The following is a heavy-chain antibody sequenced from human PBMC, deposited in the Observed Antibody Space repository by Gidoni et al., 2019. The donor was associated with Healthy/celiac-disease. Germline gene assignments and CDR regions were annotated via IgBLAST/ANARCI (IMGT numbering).Heavy chain of an antibody. CDR3: ARDPYDSSGYYYVSPPFDY. V-gene: IGHV3-30-3*01. CDR2: ISYDGSNK. Sequence: QVQLVESGGGVVQPGRSLRLSCAASGFPFRSYAMPWVRQAPGKGLEWVAVISYDGSNKYYADSVKGRFTISRDNSKNTLYLQMNSLRAEDTAVYYCARDPYDSSGYYYVSPPFDYWGQGTLVTVSS. J-gene: IGHJ4*02. D-gene: IGHD3-22*01. CDR1: GFPFRSYA.